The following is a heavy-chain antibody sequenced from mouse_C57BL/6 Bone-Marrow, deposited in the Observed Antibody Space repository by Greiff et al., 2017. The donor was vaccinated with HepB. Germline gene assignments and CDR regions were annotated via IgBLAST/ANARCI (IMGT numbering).Heavy chain of an antibody. CDR2: INPSIGYT. J-gene: IGHJ1*03. D-gene: IGHD1-1*01. CDR3: AESYYYGSPYWYFDV. Sequence: QVHVKQSGAELAKPGASVKLSCKASGYTFTSYWMHWVKQRPGQGLEWIGYINPSIGYTKYNQKFKDKATLTADKSSSTAYMQLSSLTYEDSAVYYCAESYYYGSPYWYFDVWGTGTTVTVSS. V-gene: IGHV1-7*01. CDR1: GYTFTSYW.